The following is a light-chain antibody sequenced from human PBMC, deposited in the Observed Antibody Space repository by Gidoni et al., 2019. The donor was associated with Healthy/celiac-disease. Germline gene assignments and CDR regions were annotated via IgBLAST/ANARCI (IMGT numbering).Light chain of an antibody. CDR2: DNN. CDR3: GTWDSSLSAHVV. CDR1: SSNIGNNY. V-gene: IGLV1-51*01. J-gene: IGLJ2*01. Sequence: QSVLTQPPSVSAAPGQKVTISCSGSSSNIGNNYVSWYQQLPGTAPKLLIYDNNKRPAGIPDRCSGSKSGTSATRGITGLQTGDEADYYCGTWDSSLSAHVVFGGGTKLTVL.